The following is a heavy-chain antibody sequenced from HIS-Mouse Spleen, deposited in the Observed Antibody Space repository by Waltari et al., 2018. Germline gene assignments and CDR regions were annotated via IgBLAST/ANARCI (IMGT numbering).Heavy chain of an antibody. J-gene: IGHJ3*02. CDR3: ASFLDDAFDI. V-gene: IGHV1-2*02. Sequence: QVQLVQAAAVVKQPGASVKVCCTASGYTFTGYFMHWVRKAPGQGVEGRGWINPNRGGTNYAQKFQGRVTMTRDTSISTAYMELSRLRSDDTAVYYCASFLDDAFDIWGQGTMVTVSS. D-gene: IGHD1-1*01. CDR1: GYTFTGYF. CDR2: INPNRGGT.